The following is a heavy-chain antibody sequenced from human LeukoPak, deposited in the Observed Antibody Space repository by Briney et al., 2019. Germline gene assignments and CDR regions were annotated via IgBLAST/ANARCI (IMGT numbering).Heavy chain of an antibody. CDR1: GFTFSSYG. J-gene: IGHJ3*02. CDR2: ISSSGSTI. V-gene: IGHV3-48*04. D-gene: IGHD2/OR15-2a*01. CDR3: ARDRLWGDDDAFDI. Sequence: GGTLRLSCAASGFTFSSYGMSWVRQAPGKGLEWVSYISSSGSTIYYADSVKGRFTISRDNAKNSLYLQMNSLRSDDTAVYYCARDRLWGDDDAFDIWGQGTMVTVSS.